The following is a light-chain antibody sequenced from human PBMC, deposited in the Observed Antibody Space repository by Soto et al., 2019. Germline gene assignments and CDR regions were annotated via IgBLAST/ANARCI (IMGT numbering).Light chain of an antibody. CDR1: SSNIGAGYN. CDR3: QSFDSCLSASV. CDR2: GNN. J-gene: IGLJ2*01. V-gene: IGLV1-40*01. Sequence: QSVLTQPPSVSGAPGQRVTISCTGSSSNIGAGYNVHWYQQLPGTAPKLLIYGNNNRPSGVPDRFSGSKSGTSASLVITGLQAEDEADYYCQSFDSCLSASVFGGGTQLTVL.